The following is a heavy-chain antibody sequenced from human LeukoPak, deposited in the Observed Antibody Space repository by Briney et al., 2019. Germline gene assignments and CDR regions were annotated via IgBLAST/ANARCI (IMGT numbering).Heavy chain of an antibody. CDR2: IYYSGST. CDR1: GGSITSGNYY. Sequence: PSETLSLTCTVSGGSITSGNYYWSWIRQHPGKGLEWIGYIYYSGSTYYNPSLKSRVTISVDTSKNLSSLKLTSVTAADTAVYYCARSPPRGSSWYFDYWGQGTLVTVSS. CDR3: ARSPPRGSSWYFDY. D-gene: IGHD6-13*01. J-gene: IGHJ4*02. V-gene: IGHV4-31*02.